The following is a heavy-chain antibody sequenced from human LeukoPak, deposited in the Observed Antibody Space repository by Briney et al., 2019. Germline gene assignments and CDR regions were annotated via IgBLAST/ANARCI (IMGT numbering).Heavy chain of an antibody. CDR3: AKDQRGYDKPIDY. J-gene: IGHJ4*02. V-gene: IGHV3-74*01. CDR1: GFTFSSFW. CDR2: INPDGSTT. Sequence: GGSLRLFCAASGFTFSSFWMHWVRQAPGKGLVWVSRINPDGSTTNYADSVKGRFTISRDNSRNTLYVQMNSLRAEDTAVYYCAKDQRGYDKPIDYWGQGTLVTVSS. D-gene: IGHD5-12*01.